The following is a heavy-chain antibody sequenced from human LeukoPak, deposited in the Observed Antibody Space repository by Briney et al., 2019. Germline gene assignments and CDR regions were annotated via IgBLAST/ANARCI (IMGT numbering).Heavy chain of an antibody. V-gene: IGHV4-4*07. Sequence: SETLSLTCTVSGGSISSYYWSWIRQPAGKGLEWIGRIYTSGSTNYNPSLKSRVTMSVDTSKNQFSLKLSSVTAADTAVYYCARKGLRCSGGSCPPAVDYWGQGTLVTVSS. D-gene: IGHD2-15*01. CDR3: ARKGLRCSGGSCPPAVDY. J-gene: IGHJ4*02. CDR1: GGSISSYY. CDR2: IYTSGST.